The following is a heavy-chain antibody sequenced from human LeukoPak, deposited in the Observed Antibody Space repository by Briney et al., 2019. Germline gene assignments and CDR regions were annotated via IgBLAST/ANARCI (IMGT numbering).Heavy chain of an antibody. V-gene: IGHV4-59*01. J-gene: IGHJ4*02. Sequence: SETLSLTCIVSGGSISSYYWSWIRQPPGKGLEWIGYIYYSGSTNYNPSLKSRVTISVDTSKNQFSLKLSSVTAADTAVYYCARGTTVTLPGYWGQGTLVTVSS. D-gene: IGHD4-17*01. CDR2: IYYSGST. CDR1: GGSISSYY. CDR3: ARGTTVTLPGY.